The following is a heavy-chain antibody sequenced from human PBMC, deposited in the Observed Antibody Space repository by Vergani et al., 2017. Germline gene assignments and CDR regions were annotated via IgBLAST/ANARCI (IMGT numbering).Heavy chain of an antibody. Sequence: QVQLQQWGGGLLKPSETLSLTCVVIGGSFTSYYWTWIRQSPGEGLEWVGDIDHTGRPDYNPSLKSRLTMSVDKSRNQFSLTLNSVTATDTAIYFCARVNTETNGHLYYYYYMDVWGQGTAVTVS. D-gene: IGHD4-11*01. CDR2: IDHTGRP. CDR3: ARVNTETNGHLYYYYYMDV. J-gene: IGHJ6*03. CDR1: GGSFTSYY. V-gene: IGHV4-34*01.